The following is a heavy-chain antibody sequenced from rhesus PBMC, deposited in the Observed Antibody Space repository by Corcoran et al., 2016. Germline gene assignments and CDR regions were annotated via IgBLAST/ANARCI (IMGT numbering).Heavy chain of an antibody. V-gene: IGHV4-80*01. D-gene: IGHD5-24*01. CDR2: INGNSGNP. J-gene: IGHJ4*01. CDR1: VVSFSSYW. CDR3: ARRPSGYYFDY. Sequence: QVHLQASGPGLVKPSETLSLTCAVSVVSFSSYWWIWIRQPPGKGLGRIGGINGNSGNPNYSPSRKIRDTISKDASKIRFSLKMSSVTAAETAVYNGARRPSGYYFDYWGQGVLVTVSS.